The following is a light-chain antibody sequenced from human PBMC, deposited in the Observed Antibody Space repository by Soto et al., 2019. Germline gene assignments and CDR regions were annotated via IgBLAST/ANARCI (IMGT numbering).Light chain of an antibody. CDR2: EVS. J-gene: IGLJ2*01. CDR3: ISYAGSNNLI. CDR1: SSDVGGYNY. V-gene: IGLV2-8*01. Sequence: QSVLTQPPSASGSPGQSVTISCTGTSSDVGGYNYVSWYQQHPGKAPKLMIYEVSKRPSGVPYRFSGSKSGNTASLTVSGLQAEDEADYYCISYAGSNNLIFGGGTKLTVL.